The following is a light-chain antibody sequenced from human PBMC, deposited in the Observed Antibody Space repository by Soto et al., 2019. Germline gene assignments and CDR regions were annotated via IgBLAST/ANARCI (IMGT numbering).Light chain of an antibody. CDR2: EVS. CDR1: SSDVGGYNY. V-gene: IGLV2-14*01. CDR3: SSYTSSSTYV. J-gene: IGLJ1*01. Sequence: QSLLTQPASVSGSPGQSRTISCTGTSSDVGGYNYVSWYQQHPGKAPKPMIYEVSNRPSGVSNRFSGSKSGNTASLTISGLQAEDEADYYCSSYTSSSTYVYGTGTKVTVL.